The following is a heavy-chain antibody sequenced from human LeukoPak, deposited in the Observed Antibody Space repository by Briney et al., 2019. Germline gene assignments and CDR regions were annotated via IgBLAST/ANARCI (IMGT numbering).Heavy chain of an antibody. Sequence: GGSLRLSCAASGFTFSSYAMHWVRQAPGKGLDWVAALSYDGSNTYHADSVKGRFTISRDNSKNTLYLQMNSLRPEDTAVYYCARVPGIAATAYYYYSMDVWGQGTTVTVSS. CDR3: ARVPGIAATAYYYYSMDV. CDR2: LSYDGSNT. D-gene: IGHD6-13*01. V-gene: IGHV3-30-3*01. CDR1: GFTFSSYA. J-gene: IGHJ6*02.